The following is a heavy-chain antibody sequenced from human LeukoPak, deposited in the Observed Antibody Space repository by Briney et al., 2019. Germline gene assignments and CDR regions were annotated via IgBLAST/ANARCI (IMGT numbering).Heavy chain of an antibody. V-gene: IGHV3-21*01. J-gene: IGHJ4*02. D-gene: IGHD3-10*01. CDR1: GFTFSSYS. Sequence: GGSLRLSCAASGFTFSSYSMNWVRQAPGKGLEWVSSISSSSSYIYYADSVKGRFTISRDNAKNSLYLQMNSLRAEDTAVYYCARVRDMVRGVLWDPFDYWGQGTLDTVSS. CDR2: ISSSSSYI. CDR3: ARVRDMVRGVLWDPFDY.